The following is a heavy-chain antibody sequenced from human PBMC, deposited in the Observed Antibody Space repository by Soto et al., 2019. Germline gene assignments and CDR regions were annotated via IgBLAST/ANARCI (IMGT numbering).Heavy chain of an antibody. J-gene: IGHJ4*02. Sequence: GESLKISCKGSGYNFAGYWIAWVRQMPGHGLELMGIIYPSDSDTRYRPSFQGQVTISADKSISSAYLQWSSLRASDTAMYYCARGGVSTRTFDYWGQGTPVTVSS. CDR2: IYPSDSDT. D-gene: IGHD3-3*01. CDR3: ARGGVSTRTFDY. CDR1: GYNFAGYW. V-gene: IGHV5-51*01.